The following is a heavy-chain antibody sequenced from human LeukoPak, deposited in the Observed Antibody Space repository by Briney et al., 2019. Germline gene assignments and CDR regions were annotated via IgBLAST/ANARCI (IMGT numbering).Heavy chain of an antibody. D-gene: IGHD2-2*01. J-gene: IGHJ6*03. CDR1: GGSISSGSYY. CDR2: IYTSGST. V-gene: IGHV4-61*02. CDR3: AREVVVPAAILYYYYMDV. Sequence: SQTLSLTCTVSGGSISSGSYYWSWIRQPAGKGLEWIGRIYTSGSTNYNPSLKSRVTISVDTSKNQFSLKLSSVTAADTAVYYCAREVVVPAAILYYYYMDVWGKGTTVTVSS.